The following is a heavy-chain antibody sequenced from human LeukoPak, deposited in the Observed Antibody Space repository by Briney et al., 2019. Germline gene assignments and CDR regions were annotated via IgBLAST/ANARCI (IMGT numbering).Heavy chain of an antibody. CDR3: AKDDYAGSWYNWFDP. CDR2: ISGSGLST. Sequence: PGGSLRLSCAASGFTFYDYGMTWVRQAPGKGLEWVSTISGSGLSTYYADSVKGRFTISRDNSNNTVFLQMNSLRAEDTAVYYCAKDDYAGSWYNWFDPWGQGTLVTVSS. CDR1: GFTFYDYG. V-gene: IGHV3-23*01. J-gene: IGHJ5*02. D-gene: IGHD6-13*01.